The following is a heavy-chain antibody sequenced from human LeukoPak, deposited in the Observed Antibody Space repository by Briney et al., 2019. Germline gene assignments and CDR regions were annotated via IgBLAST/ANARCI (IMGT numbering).Heavy chain of an antibody. V-gene: IGHV3-23*01. D-gene: IGHD3-3*01. Sequence: PGGSLRLSCSASGVTFSTYSMNWVRQTPGKGLMCVSSISGSGGSTYYAESVKGRFSISRDNSKKMMYLQMNSLRADDTAVYYCAKGGQNFDFWRFDYWGQGILVTVSS. J-gene: IGHJ4*02. CDR1: GVTFSTYS. CDR2: ISGSGGST. CDR3: AKGGQNFDFWRFDY.